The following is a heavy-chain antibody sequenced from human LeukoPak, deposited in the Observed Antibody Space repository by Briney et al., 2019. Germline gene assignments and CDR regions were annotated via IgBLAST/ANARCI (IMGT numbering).Heavy chain of an antibody. D-gene: IGHD3-10*01. J-gene: IGHJ3*02. Sequence: ASVKVSCKASGGTFSSYAISWVRQAPGQGVEWMGRIIPILGIANYAQKFQGRVTITADKSTSTAYMELSSLRSEDTAVYYCARDTTMVRGSRLGFDIWGQGTMVTVSS. V-gene: IGHV1-69*04. CDR3: ARDTTMVRGSRLGFDI. CDR2: IIPILGIA. CDR1: GGTFSSYA.